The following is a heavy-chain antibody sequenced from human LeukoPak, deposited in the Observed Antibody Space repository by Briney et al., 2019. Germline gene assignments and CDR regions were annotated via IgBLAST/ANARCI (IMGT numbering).Heavy chain of an antibody. V-gene: IGHV4-4*07. CDR1: GGSISSYY. CDR2: IYTSGST. CDR3: ARDSGYDFWSGYYTGKRDYYYYMDV. Sequence: KPSETLSLTCTVSGGSISSYYWSWIRQPAGKGLEWIGRIYTSGSTNYNPSLKSRVTMSVDTSKNQFSLKLSSVTAADTAVYYCARDSGYDFWSGYYTGKRDYYYYMDVWGKGTTVTVSS. J-gene: IGHJ6*03. D-gene: IGHD3-3*01.